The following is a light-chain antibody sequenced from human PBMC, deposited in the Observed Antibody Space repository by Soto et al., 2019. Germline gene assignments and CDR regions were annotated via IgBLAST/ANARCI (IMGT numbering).Light chain of an antibody. CDR3: SSYTGGNPSYV. J-gene: IGLJ1*01. CDR2: EVT. Sequence: QSALTQPPSASGSPGQSVTLSCTGTSSDVGGYDYVSWYQQHPGKAPKLMIYEVTIRPSGVSDRFSGSKSGNTASLTVSGLQAEDEADYYCSSYTGGNPSYVFGTGTQLTVL. V-gene: IGLV2-8*01. CDR1: SSDVGGYDY.